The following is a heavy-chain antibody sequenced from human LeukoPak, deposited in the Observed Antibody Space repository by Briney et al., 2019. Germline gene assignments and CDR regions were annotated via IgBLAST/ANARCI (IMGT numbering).Heavy chain of an antibody. CDR3: AKSFKLRGFMGQIPDY. D-gene: IGHD3-10*01. Sequence: PGGSLRLSCAASGFTFSSYGMHWVRQAPGKGLEWVAVISYDGSNKYYADSVKGRFTISRDNSKNTLYLQMNSLRAEDTAVYYCAKSFKLRGFMGQIPDYWGQGTLVTVSS. V-gene: IGHV3-30*18. CDR1: GFTFSSYG. CDR2: ISYDGSNK. J-gene: IGHJ4*02.